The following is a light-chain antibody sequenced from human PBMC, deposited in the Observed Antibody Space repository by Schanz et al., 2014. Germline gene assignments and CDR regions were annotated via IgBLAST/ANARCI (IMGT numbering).Light chain of an antibody. CDR2: NTS. J-gene: IGKJ1*01. CDR1: QSISAN. Sequence: EVVMTQSPATLSVSPGEGATLSCRASQSISANLAWYQHKPGQAPRLLIYNTSTRATAIPARFSGSGSGTEFTLTISSLQSEDFAVYFCQQYNNWPLWTFGQGTKVEIK. V-gene: IGKV3-15*01. CDR3: QQYNNWPLWT.